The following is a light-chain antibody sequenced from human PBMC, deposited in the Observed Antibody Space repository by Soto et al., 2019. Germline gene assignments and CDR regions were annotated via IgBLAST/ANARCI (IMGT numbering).Light chain of an antibody. Sequence: IVGTPPPGTLSLSPGACATLSAISSHSVSRSYLAWYQQKQGQAPRLLIYGVSSRATGIPDRFSGSGSGTDFTLTISRLEPEDFAVYYCHKYDSWTFGHGTKVDI. CDR1: HSVSRSY. CDR3: HKYDSWT. J-gene: IGKJ1*01. V-gene: IGKV3-20*01. CDR2: GVS.